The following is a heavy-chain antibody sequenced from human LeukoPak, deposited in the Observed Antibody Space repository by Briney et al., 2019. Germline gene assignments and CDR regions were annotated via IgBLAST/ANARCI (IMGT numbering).Heavy chain of an antibody. V-gene: IGHV4-59*08. CDR3: ARLKLGAYFDL. CDR2: VYNSGDT. D-gene: IGHD3-16*01. J-gene: IGHJ2*01. Sequence: PSETLSLTCTVSGGSRSSDYWSWIRQSPGKGLEWVGYVYNSGDTGKNPSLKNRVTILLDTSKNQCSLKLTSVSAADTAVYYCARLKLGAYFDLWGRGTLVTVSS. CDR1: GGSRSSDY.